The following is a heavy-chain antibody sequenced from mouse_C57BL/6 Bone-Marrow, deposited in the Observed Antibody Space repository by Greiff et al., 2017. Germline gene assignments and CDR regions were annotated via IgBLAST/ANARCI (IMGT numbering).Heavy chain of an antibody. J-gene: IGHJ2*01. CDR3: ARKGEYSPFDY. CDR2: IYPGGGYT. V-gene: IGHV1-63*01. Sequence: VKLVESGAELVRPGTSVKMSCKASGYTFTNYWIGWAKQRPGHGLEWIGDIYPGGGYTNYNEKFKGKATLTADKSSSTAYMQFSSLTSEDSAIYYCARKGEYSPFDYWGKGTTLTVSS. CDR1: GYTFTNYW. D-gene: IGHD5-2*01.